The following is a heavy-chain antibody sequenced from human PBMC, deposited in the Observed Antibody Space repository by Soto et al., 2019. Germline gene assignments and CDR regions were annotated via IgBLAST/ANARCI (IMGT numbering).Heavy chain of an antibody. V-gene: IGHV1-2*02. CDR2: INPATGAA. J-gene: IGHJ3*02. D-gene: IGHD3-3*01. CDR1: GYPVTAYY. Sequence: QLHLVQSGAVVKKPGASVTVSCSASGYPVTAYYMHWVRQAPGRGLEWMGGINPATGAAKYTQTFQGRVTMTRDTSTSTVVMELSGLTSADTAVFYCAIRGGVGVAGSAAFDMWGQGTLVTVSS. CDR3: AIRGGVGVAGSAAFDM.